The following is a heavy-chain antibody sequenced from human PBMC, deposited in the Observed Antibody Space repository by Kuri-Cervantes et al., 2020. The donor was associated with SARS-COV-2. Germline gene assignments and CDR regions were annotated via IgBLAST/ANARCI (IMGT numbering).Heavy chain of an antibody. CDR2: ISSSSSYI. CDR3: ARDHRKWLRLGYYYYMDV. D-gene: IGHD5-12*01. J-gene: IGHJ6*03. Sequence: GESLKISCAASGFTFSSYSMNWVRQAPGKGLEWVSYISSSSSYIYYADSVKGRFTISRDNAKNSLYLQMNSLRAEDTAVYYCARDHRKWLRLGYYYYMDVWGKGTTVTVSS. V-gene: IGHV3-21*05. CDR1: GFTFSSYS.